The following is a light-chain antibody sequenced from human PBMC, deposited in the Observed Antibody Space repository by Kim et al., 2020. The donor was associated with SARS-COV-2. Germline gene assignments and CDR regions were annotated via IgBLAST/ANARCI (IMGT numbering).Light chain of an antibody. CDR3: PVWDSSSDHHVV. V-gene: IGLV3-21*04. J-gene: IGLJ2*01. CDR2: YDS. Sequence: SYELTQPPSVSVAPGKTARITCGGNNIGSKSVHWYQQKPGQAPVLVIYYDSDRPSGIPERFSGSNSGNTATLTISRVEAGDEAAYYCPVWDSSSDHHVVF. CDR1: NIGSKS.